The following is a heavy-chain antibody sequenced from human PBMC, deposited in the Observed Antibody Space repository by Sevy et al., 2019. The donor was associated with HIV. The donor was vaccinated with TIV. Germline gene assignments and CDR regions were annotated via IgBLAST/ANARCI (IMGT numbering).Heavy chain of an antibody. CDR2: ISGSGGST. CDR1: GFTFSSYA. Sequence: GGCLRLSCAASGFTFSSYAMSWVRQAPGKGLEWVSAISGSGGSTYYADSVKGRFTISRDNSKNTLYLQMNSLRAEDTAVYYCAKDISRAGDAFDIWGQGTMVTVSS. J-gene: IGHJ3*02. CDR3: AKDISRAGDAFDI. D-gene: IGHD6-19*01. V-gene: IGHV3-23*01.